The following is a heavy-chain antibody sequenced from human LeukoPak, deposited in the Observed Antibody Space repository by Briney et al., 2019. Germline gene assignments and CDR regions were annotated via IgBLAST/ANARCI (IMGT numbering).Heavy chain of an antibody. V-gene: IGHV3-53*01. CDR1: GFTVSSNY. CDR3: ARVRAVAGIDY. J-gene: IGHJ4*02. Sequence: PGGPLRLSCAASGFTVSSNYMSWVRQAPGKGLEWVSVIYSGGSTYYADSVKGRFTISRDNSKNTLYLQMNSLRAEDTAVYYCARVRAVAGIDYWGQGTLVTVSS. CDR2: IYSGGST. D-gene: IGHD6-19*01.